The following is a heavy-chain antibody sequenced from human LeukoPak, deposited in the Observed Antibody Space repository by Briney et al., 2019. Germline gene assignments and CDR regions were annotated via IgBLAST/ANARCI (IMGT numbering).Heavy chain of an antibody. J-gene: IGHJ4*02. V-gene: IGHV4-59*01. CDR3: ARDLSVLTGYSYDV. CDR2: IYYSGST. D-gene: IGHD5-18*01. Sequence: PSETLSLTCTVSGGSISSYYWSWIRQPPGKGLEWIGYIYYSGSTNYNPSLKSRVTISVDTSKNQFSLKLSSVTAADTAVYYCARDLSVLTGYSYDVWRQGALVTVSS. CDR1: GGSISSYY.